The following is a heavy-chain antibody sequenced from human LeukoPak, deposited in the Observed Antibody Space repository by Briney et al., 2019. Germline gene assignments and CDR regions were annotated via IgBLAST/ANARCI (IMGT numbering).Heavy chain of an antibody. CDR1: GFTFSSYA. CDR3: ASDFSGWYLTEDY. J-gene: IGHJ4*02. Sequence: GGSLRLSCAASGFTFSSYAMSWVRQAPGEGLEWVSVMSGSGGSTYYADSVKGRFTISRDNSKNTLYLQMNSLRAEDTAVYYCASDFSGWYLTEDYWGQGTLVTVSS. D-gene: IGHD6-19*01. CDR2: MSGSGGST. V-gene: IGHV3-23*01.